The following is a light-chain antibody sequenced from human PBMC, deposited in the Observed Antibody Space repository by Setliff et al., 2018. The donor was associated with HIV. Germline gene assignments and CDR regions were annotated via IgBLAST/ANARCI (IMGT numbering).Light chain of an antibody. J-gene: IGLJ1*01. CDR3: CSYAGSYTSLYV. Sequence: QSALAQPRSVSGSPGRSVTISCTGTSSDVGGYNYVSWYQHLPGKAPKLTIYDVTKRPSGVPDRFSGSKSGNTASLTISGLQSEDEADYYCCSYAGSYTSLYVFGTGTKVTVL. V-gene: IGLV2-11*01. CDR1: SSDVGGYNY. CDR2: DVT.